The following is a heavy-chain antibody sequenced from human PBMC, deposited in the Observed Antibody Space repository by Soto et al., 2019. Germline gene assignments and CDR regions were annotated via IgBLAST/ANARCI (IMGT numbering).Heavy chain of an antibody. CDR3: ARHDAGYCSGGSCYQYYYGMDV. J-gene: IGHJ6*02. CDR1: GYSFTSYW. V-gene: IGHV5-51*01. CDR2: IYPGDSDT. D-gene: IGHD2-15*01. Sequence: PGESLKISCQGSGYSFTSYWIGWVRQMPGKGLEWMGIIYPGDSDTRYSPSFQGQVTISADKSISTAYLKWSSLKASDTAMYYCARHDAGYCSGGSCYQYYYGMDVWGQGTTVTVSS.